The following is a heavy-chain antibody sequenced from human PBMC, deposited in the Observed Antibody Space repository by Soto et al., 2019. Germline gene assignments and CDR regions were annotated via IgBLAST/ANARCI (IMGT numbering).Heavy chain of an antibody. D-gene: IGHD3-3*01. J-gene: IGHJ4*02. CDR3: ARAHPMDWLPYYFDY. Sequence: QLQLQESGSGLVKPSQTLSLTCAVSGGAISSGGYYRSWIRQPPGKVLEWLGYIYHSGSTYYNPFLKIRVTRSVDSLKIQCSLKLSSVAYPDTAGYYCARAHPMDWLPYYFDYLGQGTLVTVSS. CDR1: GGAISSGGYY. CDR2: IYHSGST. V-gene: IGHV4-30-2*01.